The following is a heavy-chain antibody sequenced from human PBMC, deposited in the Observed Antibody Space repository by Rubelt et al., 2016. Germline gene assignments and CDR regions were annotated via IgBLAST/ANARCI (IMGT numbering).Heavy chain of an antibody. CDR2: INGGGDGT. CDR3: ARSYGYDLGSYFDF. V-gene: IGHV3-NL1*01. D-gene: IGHD5-12*01. J-gene: IGHJ4*02. Sequence: VQLVESGGGLVQPGGSVRLSCSASGFTLSSHTMHWVRQAPGKGLEWVSLINGGGDGTHYADSVKGRFTISRDNSKHTLFLQMNSLRAEDTAVYYCARSYGYDLGSYFDFWGQGTLVTVSS. CDR1: GFTLSSHT.